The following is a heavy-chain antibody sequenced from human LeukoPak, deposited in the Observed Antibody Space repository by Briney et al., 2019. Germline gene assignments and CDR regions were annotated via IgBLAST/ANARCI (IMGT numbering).Heavy chain of an antibody. CDR2: IYTSGST. D-gene: IGHD2-2*01. J-gene: IGHJ5*02. V-gene: IGHV4-61*02. CDR1: GGSISSASYY. CDR3: ARDQGYCSSTSCSRFDP. Sequence: SQTLSLTCTVSGGSISSASYYWSWIRQPAGKGLEWIGRIYTSGSTNYNPSLKSRVTISVDTSKNQFSLKLSSVTAADTAVYYCARDQGYCSSTSCSRFDPWGQGTLVTVSS.